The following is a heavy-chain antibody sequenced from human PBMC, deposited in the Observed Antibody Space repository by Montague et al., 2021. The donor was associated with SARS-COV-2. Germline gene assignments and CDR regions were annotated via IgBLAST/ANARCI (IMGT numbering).Heavy chain of an antibody. J-gene: IGHJ3*01. CDR1: SGSFSDYY. Sequence: SETLSLTCAVYSGSFSDYYWTWIRQSPGKGLEWIGEINHTGSATYNPSLKGRAPLSRDTSKNQFSLKLQSVTPADTAVYYCARGQVTISGVLIFIPAAGHLDVWGQGTSVTVSS. D-gene: IGHD3-3*01. V-gene: IGHV4-34*01. CDR3: ARGQVTISGVLIFIPAAGHLDV. CDR2: INHTGSA.